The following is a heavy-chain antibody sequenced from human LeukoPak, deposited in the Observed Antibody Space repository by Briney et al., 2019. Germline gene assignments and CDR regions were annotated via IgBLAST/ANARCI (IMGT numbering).Heavy chain of an antibody. CDR3: ARGTIAADDYYYMDV. J-gene: IGHJ6*03. CDR1: GGSISSYY. V-gene: IGHV4-4*08. CDR2: IYTSGST. D-gene: IGHD6-13*01. Sequence: SETLSLTCTVSGGSISSYYWTWIRQPPGKGLEWIGRIYTSGSTDYNPSLKNRVIISVDTSKNHFSLKLSSVTAADTAVYYCARGTIAADDYYYMDVWGKGTTVTISS.